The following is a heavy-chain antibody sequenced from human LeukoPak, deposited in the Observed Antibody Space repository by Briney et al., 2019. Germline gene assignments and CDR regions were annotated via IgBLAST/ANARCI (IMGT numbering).Heavy chain of an antibody. CDR1: GFTFSSYS. V-gene: IGHV3-21*01. CDR3: ARDRGYEWELLAY. Sequence: GGSLRLSCAASGFTFSSYSMNWVRQAPGKGLEWVSSISSSSGYIYYADSVKGRFTISRDNAKNSLYLQMNSLRAEDTAVYYCARDRGYEWELLAYWGQGTLVTVSS. D-gene: IGHD1-26*01. J-gene: IGHJ4*02. CDR2: ISSSSGYI.